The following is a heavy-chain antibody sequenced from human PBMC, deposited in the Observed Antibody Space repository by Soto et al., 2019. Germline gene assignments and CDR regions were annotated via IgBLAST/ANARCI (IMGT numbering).Heavy chain of an antibody. V-gene: IGHV3-15*07. D-gene: IGHD3-10*01. CDR3: TIQNARGVPDY. Sequence: EVQLVESGGGLVKPGGSLRLSCAASGFTFSNAWMNWIRQAPGKGLEWVGRIKSKTDGGTTDYAAPVKGRFTISRDDSKNTLYLQMNSLKTEDTAVYYCTIQNARGVPDYWGQGTLVTVSS. CDR2: IKSKTDGGTT. CDR1: GFTFSNAW. J-gene: IGHJ4*02.